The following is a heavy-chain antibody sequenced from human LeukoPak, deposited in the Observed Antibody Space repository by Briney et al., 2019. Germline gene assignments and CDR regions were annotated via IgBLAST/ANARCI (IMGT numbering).Heavy chain of an antibody. CDR1: GFTFSSYG. CDR2: IWYDGSNK. J-gene: IGHJ4*02. D-gene: IGHD2-2*01. Sequence: GGSLRLSCAASGFTFSSYGMHWVRQAPGNGLEWVAVIWYDGSNKYYADSVKGRFTISRDNSKNTLYLQMNSLRAEDTAVYYCARVLVTAWYPDYWGQGTLVTVSS. CDR3: ARVLVTAWYPDY. V-gene: IGHV3-33*01.